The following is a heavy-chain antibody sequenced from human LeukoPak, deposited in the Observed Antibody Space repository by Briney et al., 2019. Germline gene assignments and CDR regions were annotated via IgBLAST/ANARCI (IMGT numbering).Heavy chain of an antibody. J-gene: IGHJ4*02. V-gene: IGHV3-43*01. Sequence: PGGSLRLSCAASGFTFDDYTMHWVRQAPGKGLEWVSLISWDGGSTYYADSVKGRFTISRDNSKNTLYLQMNSLRAEDTAVYYCAKDQPWRVVVVVAATFDYWGQGTLVTVSS. CDR1: GFTFDDYT. D-gene: IGHD2-15*01. CDR2: ISWDGGST. CDR3: AKDQPWRVVVVVAATFDY.